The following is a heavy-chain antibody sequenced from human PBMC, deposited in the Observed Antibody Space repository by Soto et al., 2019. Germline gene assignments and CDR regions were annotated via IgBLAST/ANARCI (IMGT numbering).Heavy chain of an antibody. V-gene: IGHV1-69*12. J-gene: IGHJ2*01. CDR2: IIPIFGTA. D-gene: IGHD5-12*01. CDR3: ARGNHRGLQLWYFDL. CDR1: GGTFSSYT. Sequence: QVQLVQSGAEVKKPGSSVTVSCKASGGTFSSYTISWVRQAPGQGLEWMGGIIPIFGTANYAQKFQGRVTITADESTSPAYMELSSLRSEDTAVYYCARGNHRGLQLWYFDLWGRGTLVTVSS.